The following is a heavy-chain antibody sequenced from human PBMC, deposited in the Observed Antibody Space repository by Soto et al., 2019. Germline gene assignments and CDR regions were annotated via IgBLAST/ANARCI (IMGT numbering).Heavy chain of an antibody. CDR2: ISYDGSNK. J-gene: IGHJ5*02. Sequence: GGSLRLSCAASGFTFSSYAMHWVRQAPGKGLEWVAVISYDGSNKYYADSVKGRFTISRDNSKNTLYLQMNSLRAEDTAVYYCARGADYYDSSGPGHHWGQGTLVTVSS. CDR3: ARGADYYDSSGPGHH. CDR1: GFTFSSYA. D-gene: IGHD3-22*01. V-gene: IGHV3-30-3*01.